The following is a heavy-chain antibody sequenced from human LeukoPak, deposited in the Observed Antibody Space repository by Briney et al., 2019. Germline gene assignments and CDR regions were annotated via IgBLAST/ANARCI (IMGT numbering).Heavy chain of an antibody. CDR2: IYYSGST. CDR1: GGSISSSSYY. CDR3: ASPYCSSTSCYGWFDP. Sequence: SETLSLTCTVSGGSISSSSYYWGWIRQPPGKGLEWIGSIYYSGSTYYNPSLKSRVTISVDTSKNQFSLKLSSVTAADTAVYYCASPYCSSTSCYGWFDPWGQGTLVTASS. J-gene: IGHJ5*02. D-gene: IGHD2-2*01. V-gene: IGHV4-39*01.